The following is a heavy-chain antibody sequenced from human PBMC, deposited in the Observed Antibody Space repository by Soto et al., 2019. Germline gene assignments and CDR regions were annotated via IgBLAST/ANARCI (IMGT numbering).Heavy chain of an antibody. V-gene: IGHV1-69*01. CDR2: IIPIFGTA. CDR3: ARDPSNPDTAMVEFDY. Sequence: QVQMVQSGAEVKKPGASVKVSCKASGGTFSSYAISWVRQAPGQGLELMGGIIPIFGTANYAQKFQGRVTITADESTSTADMELSSLRSEDTAVYYCARDPSNPDTAMVEFDYWGQGTLVTVSS. J-gene: IGHJ4*02. CDR1: GGTFSSYA. D-gene: IGHD5-18*01.